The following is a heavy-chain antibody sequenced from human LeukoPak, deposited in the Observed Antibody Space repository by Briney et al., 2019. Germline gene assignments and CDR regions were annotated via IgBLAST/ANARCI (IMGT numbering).Heavy chain of an antibody. CDR3: AKATDYGGLFDY. CDR1: GFTFSNYA. D-gene: IGHD4-23*01. CDR2: IYGSGDGT. V-gene: IGHV3-23*01. J-gene: IGHJ4*02. Sequence: GSLRLSCAASGFTFSNYAMTWVRQAPGKGLEWVSTIYGSGDGTYYAASVKGRFTISRDNYKNTLYVQMNSLRAEDTAVYYCAKATDYGGLFDYWGQGTLVTVSS.